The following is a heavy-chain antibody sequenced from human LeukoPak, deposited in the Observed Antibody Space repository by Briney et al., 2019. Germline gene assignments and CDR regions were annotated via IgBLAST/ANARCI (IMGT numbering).Heavy chain of an antibody. V-gene: IGHV2-5*01. CDR2: IYWNDDK. CDR3: AHRVDSYYYGSGSRGNWFDP. J-gene: IGHJ5*02. Sequence: SGPTLVKPTQTLTLTCTFSGFSLSTSGVGVGWIRQPPGKALEWLALIYWNDDKRYSPSLKSRLTITKDTSKNQVVLTMTNMDPVDTATYYCAHRVDSYYYGSGSRGNWFDPWGQGTLVTVSS. D-gene: IGHD3-10*01. CDR1: GFSLSTSGVG.